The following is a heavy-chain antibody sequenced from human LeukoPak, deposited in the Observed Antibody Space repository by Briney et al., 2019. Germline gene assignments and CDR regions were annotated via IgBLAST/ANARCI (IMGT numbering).Heavy chain of an antibody. CDR1: GYTFTSYR. Sequence: GASVKVSCKASGYTFTSYRISLVGQAPGQGLEWMGGIIPIFGTANYAQKFQGRVTITADESTSTAYMELSSLRSEDTAVYYCARVRDGYNSGGPKGFAFDTWGQGTMVTVSS. J-gene: IGHJ3*02. CDR2: IIPIFGTA. V-gene: IGHV1-69*13. D-gene: IGHD5-24*01. CDR3: ARVRDGYNSGGPKGFAFDT.